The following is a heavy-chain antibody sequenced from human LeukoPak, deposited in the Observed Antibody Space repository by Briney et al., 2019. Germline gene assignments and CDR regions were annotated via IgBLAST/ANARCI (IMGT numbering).Heavy chain of an antibody. CDR2: IRSKIYGGTP. CDR1: GFTFGDYA. V-gene: IGHV3-49*04. J-gene: IGHJ4*02. Sequence: TGGSLRLSCTASGFTFGDYAMTWVRQAPGKGLEWVGFIRSKIYGGTPEYAASVKGRFTISRDDSKGVAYLQMNSLKTEDTAVYYRTRDQTPYYWGQGTLVTVSS. CDR3: TRDQTPYY.